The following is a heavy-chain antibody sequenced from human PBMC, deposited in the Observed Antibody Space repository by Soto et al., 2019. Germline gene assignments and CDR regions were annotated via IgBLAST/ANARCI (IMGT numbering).Heavy chain of an antibody. CDR2: IYASDSDT. V-gene: IGHV5-51*01. D-gene: IGHD3-3*01. Sequence: GEALKISCKGSGYNFAGYWIAWVRQMPGKGLELMGIIYASDSDTRYRPSFQGQVTIAADKSISSAYLQWSSLSASDTAMYYCARGGVSTRTFYXWGQGTPVTVSX. CDR3: ARGGVSTRTFYX. CDR1: GYNFAGYW. J-gene: IGHJ4*02.